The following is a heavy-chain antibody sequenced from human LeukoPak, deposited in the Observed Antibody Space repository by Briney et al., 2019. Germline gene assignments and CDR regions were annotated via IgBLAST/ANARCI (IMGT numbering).Heavy chain of an antibody. V-gene: IGHV4-39*07. CDR1: GGSISSSSYY. Sequence: SETLSLTCTVSGGSISSSSYYWGWIRQPPGKGLEWIGSIYYSGSTYYNPSLKSRVTISVDTSKNQFSLKLSSVTAADTAVYYCARFQDYYGSGSYLRDPYYYYGMDVWGQGTTVTVSS. D-gene: IGHD3-10*01. CDR3: ARFQDYYGSGSYLRDPYYYYGMDV. J-gene: IGHJ6*02. CDR2: IYYSGST.